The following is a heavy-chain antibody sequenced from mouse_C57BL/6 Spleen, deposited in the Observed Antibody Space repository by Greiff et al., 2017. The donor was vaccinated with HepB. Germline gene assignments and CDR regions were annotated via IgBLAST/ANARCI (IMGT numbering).Heavy chain of an antibody. CDR1: GYTFTSYW. CDR2: IDPSDSYT. CDR3: ARSIYYYGSSYWYFDV. J-gene: IGHJ1*03. Sequence: QVQLQQPGAELVKPGASVKLSCKASGYTFTSYWMQWVKQRPGRGLEWIGEIDPSDSYTNYNQKFKGKATLTVDTSSSTAYMQLSSLTSEDSAVYYCARSIYYYGSSYWYFDVWGTGTTVTVSS. D-gene: IGHD1-1*01. V-gene: IGHV1-50*01.